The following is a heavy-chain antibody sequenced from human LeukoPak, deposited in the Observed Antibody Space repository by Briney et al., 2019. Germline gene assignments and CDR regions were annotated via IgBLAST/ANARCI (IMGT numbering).Heavy chain of an antibody. Sequence: GSLRLSCAASGFTFSSYSMNWVRQAPGKGLEWVSSISSSSSSIYYADSVKGRFTISRDNAKNSLYLQMNSLRAEDTAVYHCAKGWEPNYYDSSGYYLPGYYFDYWGQGTLVTVSS. CDR1: GFTFSSYS. V-gene: IGHV3-21*01. D-gene: IGHD3-22*01. CDR2: ISSSSSSI. J-gene: IGHJ4*02. CDR3: AKGWEPNYYDSSGYYLPGYYFDY.